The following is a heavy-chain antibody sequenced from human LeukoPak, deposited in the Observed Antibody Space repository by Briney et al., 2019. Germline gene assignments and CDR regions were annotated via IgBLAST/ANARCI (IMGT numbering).Heavy chain of an antibody. J-gene: IGHJ6*03. V-gene: IGHV3-30*02. D-gene: IGHD3-22*01. CDR2: IRYDGSNK. CDR3: ASQYYYDSSGYYYYYYMDV. CDR1: GFTFSSYG. Sequence: GGSLRLSCAASGFTFSSYGMHWVRQAPGKGLEWVAFIRYDGSNKYYADSVKGRFTISRDNSKNTLYLQMNSLRAEDTAVYYCASQYYYDSSGYYYYYYMDVWGKGTTVTISS.